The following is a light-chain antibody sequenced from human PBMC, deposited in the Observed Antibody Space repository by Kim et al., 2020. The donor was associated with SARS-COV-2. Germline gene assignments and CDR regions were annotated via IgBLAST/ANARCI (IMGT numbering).Light chain of an antibody. CDR3: QCYDSSLSGSGV. J-gene: IGLJ1*01. CDR2: GNS. V-gene: IGLV1-40*01. CDR1: SANIGAEYE. Sequence: VNISSTGSSANIGAEYEVTWCQQLPGTDPKHLIYGNSNRPSGGADRFSGAKSGTSAALAITGRQAEDEADYYCQCYDSSLSGSGVFGTGTKVTVL.